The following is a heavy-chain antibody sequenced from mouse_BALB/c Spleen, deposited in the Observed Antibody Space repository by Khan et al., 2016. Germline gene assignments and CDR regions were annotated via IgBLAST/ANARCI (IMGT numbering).Heavy chain of an antibody. CDR2: INTYTGKP. CDR3: ARTDKYGDWAYYFDY. V-gene: IGHV9-3-1*01. D-gene: IGHD2-13*01. J-gene: IGHJ2*01. CDR1: GYTFTKYG. Sequence: QIQLVQSGPELKKPGETVKISCKTSGYTFTKYGMNWVKQVPGKDLKWMGWINTYTGKPTYADVFKGRFAFSLETSANTAYLRINNLKNEDTATYFCARTDKYGDWAYYFDYWGQGTTLTVAA.